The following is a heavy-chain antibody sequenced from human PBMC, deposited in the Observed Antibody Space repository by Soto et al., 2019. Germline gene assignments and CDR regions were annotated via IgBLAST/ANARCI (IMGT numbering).Heavy chain of an antibody. CDR2: IGTTGSRI. CDR3: VRATYTTSYYFDF. Sequence: GGSLRLSCAASGFSFSSFEMDWVRQAPGKGPEWVSYIGTTGSRIYYADSVRGRFTISRDNAKNSLYLQMTSLRAEDTAVYYCVRATYTTSYYFDFWGQGTLVTVSS. V-gene: IGHV3-48*03. D-gene: IGHD6-6*01. J-gene: IGHJ4*02. CDR1: GFSFSSFE.